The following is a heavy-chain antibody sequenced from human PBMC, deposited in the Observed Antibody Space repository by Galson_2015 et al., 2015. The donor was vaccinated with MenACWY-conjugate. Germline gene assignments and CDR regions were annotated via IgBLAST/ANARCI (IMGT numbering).Heavy chain of an antibody. Sequence: SLRLSCAASGFTFSDYAMSWVRQAPGKGLEWVSVLSASGGHTYYADSVKGRFTISRDNFKNTLSLQMNSLRAEDTAVYHCAKVLGGYGDYYDYWGQGALVTVSS. CDR3: AKVLGGYGDYYDY. CDR1: GFTFSDYA. D-gene: IGHD5-12*01. CDR2: LSASGGHT. J-gene: IGHJ4*02. V-gene: IGHV3-23*01.